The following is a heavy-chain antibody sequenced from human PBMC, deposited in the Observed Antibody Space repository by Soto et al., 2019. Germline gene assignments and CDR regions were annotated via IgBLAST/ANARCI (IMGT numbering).Heavy chain of an antibody. CDR1: GFTFSTYP. V-gene: IGHV3-48*01. CDR3: AGDNRFAFDI. CDR2: IRGSGTL. Sequence: PGGSLRLSCAASGFTFSTYPMNWVRRAPGKGLEWISHIRGSGTLYYADSVKGRFTISRDNAKNSLYLQMNSLGAEDTAVYYCAGDNRFAFDIWGQGTMVTVSS. J-gene: IGHJ3*02.